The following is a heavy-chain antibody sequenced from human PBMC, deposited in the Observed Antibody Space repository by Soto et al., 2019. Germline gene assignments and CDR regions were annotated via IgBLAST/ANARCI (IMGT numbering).Heavy chain of an antibody. V-gene: IGHV1-18*04. CDR2: ISGYNGYP. Sequence: QIHLVQSGAEVRKPGASVNVSCKTSGYIFTNYGVSWVRQAPGEGLESVGWISGYNGYPKYGQRCQGRVTLSTDTPTTTGYMELRNLRSDDTAVYYCARGSSGALYDYWGQGTLLTVSS. CDR1: GYIFTNYG. J-gene: IGHJ4*02. CDR3: ARGSSGALYDY.